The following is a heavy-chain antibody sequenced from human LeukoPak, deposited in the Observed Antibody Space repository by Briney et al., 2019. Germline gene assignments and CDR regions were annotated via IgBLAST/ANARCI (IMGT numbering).Heavy chain of an antibody. Sequence: GESLKISCKGSAYSFTSYWIGWVRQMPGKGLEWMGRIDPTDSYTDYSPSFQGHVTISVDKSISTAYLQWYNLKASDTAMYYCARQDYWGQGTLVTVSS. V-gene: IGHV5-10-1*01. J-gene: IGHJ4*02. CDR1: AYSFTSYW. CDR2: IDPTDSYT. CDR3: ARQDY.